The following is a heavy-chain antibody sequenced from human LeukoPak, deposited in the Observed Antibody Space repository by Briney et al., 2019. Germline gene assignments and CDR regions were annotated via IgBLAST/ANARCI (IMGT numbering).Heavy chain of an antibody. D-gene: IGHD2-15*01. Sequence: PSETPSLTCTVSGGSIRSSGYYWNWIRQRPGKGLEWIGYISYSGTTYYNPSLKSRVSISVDTSKNQFSLKLSSVTAADTAVYYCARGGNEYCSGGSCYAQGYWGQGTLVTVSS. V-gene: IGHV4-31*03. J-gene: IGHJ4*02. CDR1: GGSIRSSGYY. CDR3: ARGGNEYCSGGSCYAQGY. CDR2: ISYSGTT.